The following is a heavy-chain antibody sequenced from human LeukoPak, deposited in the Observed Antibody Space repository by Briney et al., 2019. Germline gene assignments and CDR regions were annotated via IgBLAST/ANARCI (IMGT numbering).Heavy chain of an antibody. CDR2: INNVGSHI. J-gene: IGHJ3*02. CDR1: GFTFSGYW. CDR3: AREPGDIVDI. Sequence: PGGSLRLSCAASGFTFSGYWMSWVRQAPGKGLEWVSSINNVGSHIYYADSVKGRFTISRDNAKNSLYLQMNSLRAEDTAVYYCAREPGDIVDIWGQGTMVTVSS. D-gene: IGHD2-15*01. V-gene: IGHV3-21*01.